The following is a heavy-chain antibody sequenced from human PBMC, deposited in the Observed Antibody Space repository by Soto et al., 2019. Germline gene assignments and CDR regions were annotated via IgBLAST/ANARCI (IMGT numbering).Heavy chain of an antibody. D-gene: IGHD6-13*01. CDR3: AKDSEQLVYNWFDP. CDR2: ISYDGSNK. CDR1: GFTFSSYG. V-gene: IGHV3-30*18. Sequence: LRLSCAASGFTFSSYGMHWVRQAPGKGLEWVAVISYDGSNKYYADSVKGRFTISRDNSKNTLYLQMNSLRAEDTAVYYCAKDSEQLVYNWFDPWGQGTLVTVSS. J-gene: IGHJ5*02.